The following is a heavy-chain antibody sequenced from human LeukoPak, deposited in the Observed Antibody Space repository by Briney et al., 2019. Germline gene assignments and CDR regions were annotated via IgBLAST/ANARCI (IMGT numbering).Heavy chain of an antibody. CDR3: ARGVVPAATVRNWFDP. J-gene: IGHJ5*02. V-gene: IGHV3-21*01. CDR1: GFTFSSYS. CDR2: ISSSSSYI. D-gene: IGHD2-2*01. Sequence: GGSLRLSCAASGFTFSSYSMNWVRPAPGKGLEWVSSISSSSSYIYYADSVKGRFTISRDNAKNSLYLQMNSLRAEDTAVYYCARGVVPAATVRNWFDPWGQGTLVTVSS.